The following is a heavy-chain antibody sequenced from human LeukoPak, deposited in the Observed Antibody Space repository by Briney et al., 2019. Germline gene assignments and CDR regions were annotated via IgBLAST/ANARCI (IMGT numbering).Heavy chain of an antibody. D-gene: IGHD3-10*01. CDR2: INHSGST. V-gene: IGHV4-34*01. Sequence: PSETLSLTCAVYGGSFSGYYWSWLRQPRGKGLEWIGEINHSGSTNYNPSLTSRVTISVDTSKNQFSLKLSSVPAADTAVYYCARGRVYYGSGTTATYFDYWGQGTLVTVSS. CDR1: GGSFSGYY. CDR3: ARGRVYYGSGTTATYFDY. J-gene: IGHJ4*02.